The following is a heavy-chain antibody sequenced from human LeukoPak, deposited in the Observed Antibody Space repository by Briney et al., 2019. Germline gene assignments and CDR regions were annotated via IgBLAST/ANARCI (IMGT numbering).Heavy chain of an antibody. CDR1: GYSFTNFW. V-gene: IGHV5-51*01. CDR3: ARLFSRYYYYMDV. CDR2: IYPADSDT. J-gene: IGHJ6*03. Sequence: GESLKISCKGSGYSFTNFWIGWVRQMPGKGLEWMGIIYPADSDTRYSSSFQGQVTISADKSISTAYLQWSSLKASDTAMYYCARLFSRYYYYMDVWGKGTTVTVSS.